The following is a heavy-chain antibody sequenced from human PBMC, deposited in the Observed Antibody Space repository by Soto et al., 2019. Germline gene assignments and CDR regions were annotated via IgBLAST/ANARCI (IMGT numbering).Heavy chain of an antibody. J-gene: IGHJ4*02. Sequence: GGSLRLSGAASGFTFSSYAMGGVRRAPGKGLEWVSAISGSGGSTYYADSVKGRFTISRGNSKNTLYLQMNSLRAEDTAVYYCAKDSGYDFWSGYYPDYWGQGTLVTVSS. V-gene: IGHV3-23*01. CDR3: AKDSGYDFWSGYYPDY. CDR2: ISGSGGST. CDR1: GFTFSSYA. D-gene: IGHD3-3*01.